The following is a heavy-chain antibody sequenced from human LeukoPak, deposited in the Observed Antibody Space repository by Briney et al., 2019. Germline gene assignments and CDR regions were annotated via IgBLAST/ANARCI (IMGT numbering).Heavy chain of an antibody. CDR2: ISSSSSYI. J-gene: IGHJ3*02. CDR1: GFTFSSQS. CDR3: ARDYDSSAGDAFDI. V-gene: IGHV3-21*01. Sequence: GVSLTLSCAASGFTFSSQSMNWAPQAPGGGRVWVSSISSSSSYIYYEDSVKGRFTISRDNDKNSLYLQMNSMRAEDTAVYYCARDYDSSAGDAFDIWGQGTMVTVSS. D-gene: IGHD3-22*01.